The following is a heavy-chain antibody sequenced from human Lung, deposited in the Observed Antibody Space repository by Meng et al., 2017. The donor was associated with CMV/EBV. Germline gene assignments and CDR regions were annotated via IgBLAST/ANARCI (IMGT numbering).Heavy chain of an antibody. D-gene: IGHD1-14*01. CDR1: GFTFSNYA. V-gene: IGHV3-23*01. Sequence: EVQLLESGGGWVQPGGSLRLPCAASGFTFSNYAMNWVRQAPGKGLEWVSTISQSGDATYYADSVQGRFTISRDNSKNTLFLQMNSLRADDTAVYYCGRSNHFDYWGQGTLVTVSS. J-gene: IGHJ4*02. CDR2: ISQSGDAT. CDR3: GRSNHFDY.